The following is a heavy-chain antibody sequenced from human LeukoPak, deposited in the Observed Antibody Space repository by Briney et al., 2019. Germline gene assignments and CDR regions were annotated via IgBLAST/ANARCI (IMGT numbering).Heavy chain of an antibody. CDR1: GGSISSYY. J-gene: IGHJ6*03. CDR3: ARAVIDCSGGSCYSNYYYYYMDV. V-gene: IGHV4-59*01. CDR2: IYYSGST. D-gene: IGHD2-15*01. Sequence: SETLSLTCTVSGGSISSYYWSWIRQPPGKGLEWIGYIYYSGSTNYNPSLKSRVTISVDTSKNQFSLKLSSVTAADTAVYYCARAVIDCSGGSCYSNYYYYYMDVWGKGTTVTVSS.